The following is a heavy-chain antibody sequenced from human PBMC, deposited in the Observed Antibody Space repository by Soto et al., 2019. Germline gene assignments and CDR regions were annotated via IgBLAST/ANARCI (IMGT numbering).Heavy chain of an antibody. J-gene: IGHJ4*02. CDR2: INIDGSDT. Sequence: GGSLRLSCAASGFTFTSYWMHWVRQVPGKGLVWVSHINIDGSDTTYADSVKGRFTISRDNAKNSLYLQMNSLRAEDTAVYYCAREEWFFDYWGQGTLVTVSS. CDR1: GFTFTSYW. CDR3: AREEWFFDY. V-gene: IGHV3-74*03. D-gene: IGHD3-3*01.